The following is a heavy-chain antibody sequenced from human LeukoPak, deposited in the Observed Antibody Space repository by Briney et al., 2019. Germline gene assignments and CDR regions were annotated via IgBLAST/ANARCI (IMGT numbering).Heavy chain of an antibody. CDR2: IRYDGSNK. J-gene: IGHJ2*01. V-gene: IGHV3-30*02. D-gene: IGHD5-18*01. CDR3: AKGPEYSYGYFDL. CDR1: GFTFSSYG. Sequence: GGSLRLSCAASGFTFSSYGMHWVRQAPGKGLEWVAFIRYDGSNKYYADSVKGRFTISRDNSKNTLYLQMNSLRAEDTAVYYCAKGPEYSYGYFDLWGRGTLVTVSS.